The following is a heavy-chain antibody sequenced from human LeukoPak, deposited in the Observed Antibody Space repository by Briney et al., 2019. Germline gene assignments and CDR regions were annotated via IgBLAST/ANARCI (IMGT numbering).Heavy chain of an antibody. Sequence: SVKVSCKASGGTFSSYAISWVRQAPGQGLEWMGGIIPIFGTANYAQKFQGRVTMTRDTSASTVYMELSSLRSEDTAVYYCASVYKNGMDVWGQGATVTVSS. D-gene: IGHD5-24*01. CDR1: GGTFSSYA. V-gene: IGHV1-69*05. J-gene: IGHJ6*02. CDR2: IIPIFGTA. CDR3: ASVYKNGMDV.